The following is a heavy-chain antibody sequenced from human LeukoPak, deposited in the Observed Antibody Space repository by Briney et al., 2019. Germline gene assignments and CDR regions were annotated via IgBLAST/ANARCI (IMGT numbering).Heavy chain of an antibody. CDR3: AKNVMVKRYIDY. Sequence: QPGKSLRLSCAASGFILNNHAMTWVRQAPGKGLQWISVISGSGRTIEYEDSVKGRFTISRDNSKNTVSLQMNNLRVEDTAIYYCAKNVMVKRYIDYWGQGTPVTVSS. CDR1: GFILNNHA. V-gene: IGHV3-23*01. J-gene: IGHJ4*02. D-gene: IGHD5-18*01. CDR2: ISGSGRTI.